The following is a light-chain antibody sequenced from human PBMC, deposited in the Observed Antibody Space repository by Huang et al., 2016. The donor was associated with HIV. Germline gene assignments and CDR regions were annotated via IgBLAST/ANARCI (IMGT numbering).Light chain of an antibody. V-gene: IGKV3-20*01. J-gene: IGKJ2*01. Sequence: ENVLTQSPGTLSLSPGERATLSCRASQIVSSSSLAWYQQKPGQAPRLLIYAASSRATGMPDRFSGGGSGTDFTLTISRLEPEDCATYYCLQYAASPYTFGQGTKLEIK. CDR1: QIVSSSS. CDR2: AAS. CDR3: LQYAASPYT.